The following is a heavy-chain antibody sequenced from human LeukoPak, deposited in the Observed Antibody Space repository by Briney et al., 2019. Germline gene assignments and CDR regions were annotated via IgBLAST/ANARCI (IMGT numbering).Heavy chain of an antibody. V-gene: IGHV3-30*18. Sequence: GRSLRLSCAASGFSFSSYGMHWARQAPGKGLEWVALLSRDGSEKYYADSVKGRFTISRDTSKNTLYLQMNSLRPEDTAVYYCAKDDSSGYYYVDYWGQGTLVTVS. D-gene: IGHD3-22*01. CDR2: LSRDGSEK. CDR3: AKDDSSGYYYVDY. J-gene: IGHJ4*02. CDR1: GFSFSSYG.